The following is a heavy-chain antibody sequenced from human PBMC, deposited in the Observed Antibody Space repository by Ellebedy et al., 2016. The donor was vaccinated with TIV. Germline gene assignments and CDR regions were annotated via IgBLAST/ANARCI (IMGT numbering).Heavy chain of an antibody. Sequence: ASVKVSCKASGGTFSSYAISWVRQAPGQGLEWMGWISAYSGNTIYAQNLKDRVTMTTDTSTSTAYMELRSLRSDDTAVYYCARDRWLQSPYNDYWGQGTPVTVSS. V-gene: IGHV1-18*01. D-gene: IGHD5-24*01. CDR1: GGTFSSYA. CDR2: ISAYSGNT. J-gene: IGHJ4*02. CDR3: ARDRWLQSPYNDY.